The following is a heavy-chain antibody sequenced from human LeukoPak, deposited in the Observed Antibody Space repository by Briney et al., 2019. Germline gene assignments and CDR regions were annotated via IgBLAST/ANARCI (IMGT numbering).Heavy chain of an antibody. D-gene: IGHD3-16*01. J-gene: IGHJ4*02. V-gene: IGHV3-48*01. Sequence: QTGGSLRLSCAASGFTFSSYSMNWVRQAPGKELEWVSYISSSSSTIYYADSVKGRFTISRDNSKNTLYLQMNSLRAEDTAVYYCARGLGAQRAWLDYWGQGTLVTVSS. CDR2: ISSSSSTI. CDR1: GFTFSSYS. CDR3: ARGLGAQRAWLDY.